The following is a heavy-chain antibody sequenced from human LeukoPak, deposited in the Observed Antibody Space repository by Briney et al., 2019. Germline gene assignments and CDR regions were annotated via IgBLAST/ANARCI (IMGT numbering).Heavy chain of an antibody. CDR2: ISAYNGNT. CDR1: GYTFTSYG. J-gene: IGHJ6*03. CDR3: ARPSAVVGGPLGYMDV. D-gene: IGHD3-10*01. V-gene: IGHV1-18*01. Sequence: ASVKVSCKASGYTFTSYGIRWVREAPGQGLEWMGWISAYNGNTNYAQKLRGRVTMTTDTSTSTAYMELRSLRSDGTAVYYCARPSAVVGGPLGYMDVWGKGTTVTVSS.